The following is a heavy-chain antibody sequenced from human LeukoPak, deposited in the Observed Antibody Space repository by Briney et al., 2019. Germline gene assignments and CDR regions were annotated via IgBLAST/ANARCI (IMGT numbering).Heavy chain of an antibody. J-gene: IGHJ6*02. V-gene: IGHV1-3*01. CDR1: GYTFTSYA. CDR2: INAGNGNT. Sequence: ASVKVPCKASGYTFTSYAMHWVRQAPGQRLEWMGWINAGNGNTKYSQKFQGRVTITRNTSISTAYMELSSLRSEDTAVYYCAREGRPTPYYYGMDVWGQGTTVTVSS. CDR3: AREGRPTPYYYGMDV.